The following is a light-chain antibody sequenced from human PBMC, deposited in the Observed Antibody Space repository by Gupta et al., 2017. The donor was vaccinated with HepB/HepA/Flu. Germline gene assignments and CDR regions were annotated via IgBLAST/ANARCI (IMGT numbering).Light chain of an antibody. CDR2: KAS. CDR3: QHYNTYSL. V-gene: IGKV1-5*03. J-gene: IGKJ4*01. Sequence: DIQMTQSPSTLSASVGDRVTITCRASQSISSWLAWYQQRPGKAPNLLISKASNLESGVPSRFSGSGSGTEFTLTISSLQTDDFATYYCQHYNTYSLFGGGTKVEIK. CDR1: QSISSW.